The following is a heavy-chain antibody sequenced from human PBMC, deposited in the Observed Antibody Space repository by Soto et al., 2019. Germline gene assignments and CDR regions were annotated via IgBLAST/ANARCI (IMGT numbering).Heavy chain of an antibody. D-gene: IGHD3-3*01. CDR1: GGAISGYY. Sequence: QVQLQESGPGLVKPSETLSLTCTVSGGAISGYYWPWIRQPAGKGLEWIGRIYSSGGTKYNPSLKSRVTMSLDTSKNQFSLRLSSVTAADTAVYYCARGQRFSASFDPWGQGTLVTVSS. CDR3: ARGQRFSASFDP. V-gene: IGHV4-4*07. J-gene: IGHJ5*02. CDR2: IYSSGGT.